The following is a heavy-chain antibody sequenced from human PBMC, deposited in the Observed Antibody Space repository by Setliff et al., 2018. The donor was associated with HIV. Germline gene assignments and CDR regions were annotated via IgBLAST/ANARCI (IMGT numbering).Heavy chain of an antibody. Sequence: PSETLSLTCRVSGGSISRGGYYWTWVRHHPGKALEWIGYIYSSGTTYYNPSLKGRILMSVDVSRNEFSLTLRSVIAADTAIYYCVRETLYSYVDVWGKGTTVTVSS. CDR1: GGSISRGGYY. D-gene: IGHD3-16*01. J-gene: IGHJ6*04. V-gene: IGHV4-31*03. CDR2: IYSSGTT. CDR3: VRETLYSYVDV.